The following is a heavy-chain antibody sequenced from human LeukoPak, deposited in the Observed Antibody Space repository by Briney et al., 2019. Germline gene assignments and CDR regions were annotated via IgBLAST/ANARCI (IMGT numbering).Heavy chain of an antibody. CDR1: GFTFSTYE. J-gene: IGHJ4*02. V-gene: IGHV3-23*01. CDR2: ITPSGHT. Sequence: GGSLRLSCAASGFTFSTYEINWVRQAPGKGLEWVSGITPSGHTYYAASVQGRFTIHRDNSKNTLYLQMNRLGAEDTAIYYCGQDWAWGAFGHWGQGTLVTVSS. CDR3: GQDWAWGAFGH. D-gene: IGHD4/OR15-4a*01.